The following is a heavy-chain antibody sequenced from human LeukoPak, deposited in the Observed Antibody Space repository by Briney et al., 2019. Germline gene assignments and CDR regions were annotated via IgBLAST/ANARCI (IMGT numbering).Heavy chain of an antibody. J-gene: IGHJ4*02. CDR2: INHMGAP. Sequence: SETLSLTCAVYGGSFSGYYWRWIRQPPGKGLEWMGEINHMGAPNYNPSLKSRATSSVDTSKNQFSLKLSSVTAADTAAYYCARVGAAAGTSPDYWGQGTLVTVSS. V-gene: IGHV4-34*01. CDR3: ARVGAAAGTSPDY. CDR1: GGSFSGYY. D-gene: IGHD6-13*01.